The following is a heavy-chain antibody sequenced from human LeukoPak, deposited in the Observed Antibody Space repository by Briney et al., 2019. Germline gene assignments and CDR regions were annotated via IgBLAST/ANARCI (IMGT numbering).Heavy chain of an antibody. CDR3: ATDISTHYFGS. V-gene: IGHV3-30*02. D-gene: IGHD3-9*01. Sequence: GGSLRLSCAASGISFRSYGMHWIRQAPGKGLEWVTFIWYDASNKYYAESVKGRFTISRDNSRNTVFLQMNSLRAEDTAIYYCATDISTHYFGSWGQGTLVTVSS. J-gene: IGHJ4*02. CDR1: GISFRSYG. CDR2: IWYDASNK.